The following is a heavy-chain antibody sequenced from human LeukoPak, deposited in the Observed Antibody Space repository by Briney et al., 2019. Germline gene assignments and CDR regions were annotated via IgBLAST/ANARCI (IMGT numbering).Heavy chain of an antibody. D-gene: IGHD4/OR15-4a*01. J-gene: IGHJ4*02. CDR1: GFTFSNYG. Sequence: GGSLRLSCAASGFTFSNYGMNWVRQAPGKGLEWISGISGSGGNTHYSDSVKGRFTISRDNSKNTLYLQMNSLRAEDTAVYYCARRAGAYSHPYDYWGQGTLVTVSS. CDR2: ISGSGGNT. CDR3: ARRAGAYSHPYDY. V-gene: IGHV3-23*01.